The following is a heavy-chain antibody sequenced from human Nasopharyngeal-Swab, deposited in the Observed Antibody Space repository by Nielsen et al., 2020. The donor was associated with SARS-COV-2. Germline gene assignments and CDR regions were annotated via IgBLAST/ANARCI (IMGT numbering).Heavy chain of an antibody. CDR2: IKHDGSET. Sequence: GGSLRLSCAVSGFSFNTYLMTWVRQAPGKGLEWVASIKHDGSETFYVDSVKGRFTISRDNAKKSLFLQMNSLRVEDTAVYYCAKAPYLRGLDVWGQGTTVTVSS. CDR3: AKAPYLRGLDV. J-gene: IGHJ6*02. CDR1: GFSFNTYL. V-gene: IGHV3-7*03. D-gene: IGHD2-21*01.